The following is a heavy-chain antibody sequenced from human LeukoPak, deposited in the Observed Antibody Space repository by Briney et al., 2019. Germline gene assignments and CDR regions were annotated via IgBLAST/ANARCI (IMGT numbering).Heavy chain of an antibody. V-gene: IGHV3-74*01. D-gene: IGHD1-26*01. J-gene: IGHJ4*02. CDR3: AKDGKNYFDY. CDR2: INTDGSSP. CDR1: GFTFSAYW. Sequence: PGGSLRLSCAASGFTFSAYWMHWVRQAPGKGLVWVSRINTDGSSPTYAASVKGRFTISRDNSKNSLYLQMNSLRAEDTALYYCAKDGKNYFDYWGQGTLVTVSS.